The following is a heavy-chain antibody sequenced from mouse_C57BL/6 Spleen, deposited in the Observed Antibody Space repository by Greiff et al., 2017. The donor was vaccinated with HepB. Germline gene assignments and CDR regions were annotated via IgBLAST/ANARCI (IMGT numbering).Heavy chain of an antibody. V-gene: IGHV1-50*01. J-gene: IGHJ3*01. CDR2: IDPSDSDT. Sequence: QVQLQQPGAELVKPGASVKLSCKASGYTFTSYWMQWVKQRPGQGLEWIGEIDPSDSDTNYNQKFKGKATLTVDPSSSPAYMQLSSLTSEASAVYYCARVYDYDEGAWFAYWGQGTLVTVSA. D-gene: IGHD2-4*01. CDR3: ARVYDYDEGAWFAY. CDR1: GYTFTSYW.